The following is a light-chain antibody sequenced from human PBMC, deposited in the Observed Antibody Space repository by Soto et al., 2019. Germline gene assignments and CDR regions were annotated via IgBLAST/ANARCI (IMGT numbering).Light chain of an antibody. CDR2: DVS. Sequence: QSVLTQPASVSGSPGQSITISCTGTSSDVGGYNYVSWYQQHPGKAPKLMIYDVSNRPSGVSNRFSGSKSGNTASLTISGLQAEDEADYYCSSYTSSSPLVFGTGTNVTDL. V-gene: IGLV2-14*01. CDR3: SSYTSSSPLV. CDR1: SSDVGGYNY. J-gene: IGLJ1*01.